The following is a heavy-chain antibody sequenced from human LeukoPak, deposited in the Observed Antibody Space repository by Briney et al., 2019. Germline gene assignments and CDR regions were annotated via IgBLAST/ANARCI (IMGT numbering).Heavy chain of an antibody. J-gene: IGHJ5*02. CDR2: ISYDGSNK. CDR3: VRGWYGDYVSASWFDP. CDR1: GFTFSSYA. D-gene: IGHD4-17*01. V-gene: IGHV3-30*04. Sequence: GGSLRLSCAASGFTFSSYAMHWVRQAPGKGLEWVAVISYDGSNKYYADSVKGRFTISRDNSKNTLYLQMNSLRAEDTAVYYCVRGWYGDYVSASWFDPWGQGTLVTVSS.